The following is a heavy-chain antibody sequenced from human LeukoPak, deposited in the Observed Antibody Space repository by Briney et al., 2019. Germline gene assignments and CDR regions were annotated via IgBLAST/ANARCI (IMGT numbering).Heavy chain of an antibody. Sequence: GASVKVSCKASGYTFTGYYMHWVRQAPGQGLEWMGRINPNSGGTNYAQKFQGRVTMTRDTSISTAYMELSRLRSDDTAVYYCARGSLRSLDTAMAPVGYWGQGTLVTVSS. V-gene: IGHV1-2*06. CDR3: ARGSLRSLDTAMAPVGY. J-gene: IGHJ4*02. CDR2: INPNSGGT. CDR1: GYTFTGYY. D-gene: IGHD5-18*01.